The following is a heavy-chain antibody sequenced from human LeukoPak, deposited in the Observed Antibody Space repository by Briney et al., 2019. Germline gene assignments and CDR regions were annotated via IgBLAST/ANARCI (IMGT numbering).Heavy chain of an antibody. V-gene: IGHV4-34*01. CDR1: GGSIRSYY. Sequence: SETLSLTCTVSGGSIRSYYWSWIRQPPGKGLEWIGEINHSGSTNYNPSLKSRVTISVDTSKNQFSLKLSSVTAADTAVYYCARGLMGATVTYYYYYMDVWGKGTTVTVSS. J-gene: IGHJ6*03. CDR2: INHSGST. D-gene: IGHD1-26*01. CDR3: ARGLMGATVTYYYYYMDV.